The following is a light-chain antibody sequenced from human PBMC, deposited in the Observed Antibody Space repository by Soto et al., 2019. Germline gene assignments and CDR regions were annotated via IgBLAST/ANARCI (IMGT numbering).Light chain of an antibody. CDR3: QQRSNWPPVT. CDR2: DAS. Sequence: EIVLTQSPATLSSSPGERATLSCRASQTVFSRLAWYQHKPGQAPRLLIYDASNRATGIPARFSGSGSGTDFTLTISSLEPEDFAVYYCQQRSNWPPVTFGGGTKVDIK. J-gene: IGKJ4*01. V-gene: IGKV3-11*01. CDR1: QTVFSR.